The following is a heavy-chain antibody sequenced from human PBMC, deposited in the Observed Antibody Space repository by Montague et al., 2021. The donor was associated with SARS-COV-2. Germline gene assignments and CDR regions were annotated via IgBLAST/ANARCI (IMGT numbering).Heavy chain of an antibody. CDR3: AGFLLWFGELDYYYGMDV. V-gene: IGHV3-20*04. CDR2: INLNGGST. D-gene: IGHD3-10*01. J-gene: IGHJ6*02. Sequence: SLRLSCSASVFTFDDFCMIGVRQAPGKELDWVSCINLNGGSTVYADSVEGRFTLSRDNATNSLYLQMNSLRAEDTAFYYFAGFLLWFGELDYYYGMDVWGQGTMVTVSS. CDR1: VFTFDDFC.